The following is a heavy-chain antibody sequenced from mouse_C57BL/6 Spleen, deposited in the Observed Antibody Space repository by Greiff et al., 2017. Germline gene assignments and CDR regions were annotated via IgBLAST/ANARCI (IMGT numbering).Heavy chain of an antibody. J-gene: IGHJ1*03. CDR2: INYDGCST. CDR3: ARDRYCNYDWYFYG. D-gene: IGHD2-10*02. CDR1: GFTFSDYY. Sequence: DVKLEQSEGGLVQPGSSMKLSCTASGFTFSDYYMAWVRQGPEKGLEWVGNINYDGCSTNYLAFMQSRFIITRDNAKNILYLQMSSLKSEDTAVYYCARDRYCNYDWYFYGWGTGTTVTVAS. V-gene: IGHV5-16*01.